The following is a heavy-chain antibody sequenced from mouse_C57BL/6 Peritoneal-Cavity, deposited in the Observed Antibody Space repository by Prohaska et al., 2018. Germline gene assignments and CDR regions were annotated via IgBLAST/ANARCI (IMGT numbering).Heavy chain of an antibody. J-gene: IGHJ1*03. V-gene: IGHV7-3*01. CDR3: ARYEEPNWYFDV. CDR2: IRNKANGYTT. Sequence: LEWLGFIRNKANGYTTEYSASVKGRFTISRDNSQSILYLQMNALRAEDSATYYCARYEEPNWYFDVWGTGTTVTVSS.